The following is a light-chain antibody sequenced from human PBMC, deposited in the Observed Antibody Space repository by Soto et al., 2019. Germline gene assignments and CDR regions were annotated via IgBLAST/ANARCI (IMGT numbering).Light chain of an antibody. Sequence: EIVLTQSPTTLSVSPGERATLSRRASQNVGGHLAWFQQRPGQAPRLLIFGASNRATGTPDKFIGSGSGTDFTLTINSLQSEDFAVYYCQQYSHWPPWTVGQGTKVEI. CDR1: QNVGGH. V-gene: IGKV3-15*01. J-gene: IGKJ1*01. CDR3: QQYSHWPPWT. CDR2: GAS.